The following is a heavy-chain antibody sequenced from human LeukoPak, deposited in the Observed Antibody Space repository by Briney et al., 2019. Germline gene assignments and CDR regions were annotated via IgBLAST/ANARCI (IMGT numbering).Heavy chain of an antibody. D-gene: IGHD2-15*01. J-gene: IGHJ3*02. CDR3: ARGGYCSGGTCYSLNAFDI. CDR1: GFTFSNYE. V-gene: IGHV3-48*03. CDR2: ISSGGSTI. Sequence: GGSLRLSCAASGFTFSNYEMNWVRQAPGKGLEWVSYISSGGSTIYYTDSVKGRFTISRDNAKNSLYLQMNSLRAEDTAVYYCARGGYCSGGTCYSLNAFDIWGQGTMVTVSS.